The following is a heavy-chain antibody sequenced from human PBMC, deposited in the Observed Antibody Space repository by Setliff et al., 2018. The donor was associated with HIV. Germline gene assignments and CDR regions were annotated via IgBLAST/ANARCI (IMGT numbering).Heavy chain of an antibody. CDR3: AKDSKEGANWFDP. CDR1: GFSFNSYA. D-gene: IGHD1-26*01. J-gene: IGHJ5*02. V-gene: IGHV3-30*04. Sequence: GGSLRLSCTFYGFSFNSYAMQWVRQAPGKGLEWVAVISSDGSNEYYADSVKGRFTISRDNSKNTLYLQMNSLRAEDTAVYYCAKDSKEGANWFDPWGQGTLVTVSS. CDR2: ISSDGSNE.